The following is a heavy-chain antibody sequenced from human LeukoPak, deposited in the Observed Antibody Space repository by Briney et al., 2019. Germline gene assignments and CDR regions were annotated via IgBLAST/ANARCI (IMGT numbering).Heavy chain of an antibody. D-gene: IGHD6-19*01. Sequence: SETLSLTCAIYGGSFSGYYWSWIRQPPGKGLEWIGEINHSGSTNYNPSLKSRVTISVDTSKNQFSLKLSSVTAADTAVYYCARSSGWYSYYFDYWGQGTLVTVSS. V-gene: IGHV4-34*01. CDR3: ARSSGWYSYYFDY. CDR2: INHSGST. J-gene: IGHJ4*02. CDR1: GGSFSGYY.